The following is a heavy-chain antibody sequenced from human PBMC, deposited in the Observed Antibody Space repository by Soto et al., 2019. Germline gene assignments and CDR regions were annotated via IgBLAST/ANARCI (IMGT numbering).Heavy chain of an antibody. CDR1: GFTFSSHG. V-gene: IGHV3-30*18. CDR3: AKDLGRFGELLLGFDY. CDR2: ISYDGSNK. Sequence: QVQLVESGGGVVQPGRSLRLSCAASGFTFSSHGMHWVRQAPGKGLEWVAVISYDGSNKYYADSVKGRFTISRDNSKNTLYLQMNSLRAEDTAVYYCAKDLGRFGELLLGFDYWGQGTLVTVSS. J-gene: IGHJ4*02. D-gene: IGHD3-10*01.